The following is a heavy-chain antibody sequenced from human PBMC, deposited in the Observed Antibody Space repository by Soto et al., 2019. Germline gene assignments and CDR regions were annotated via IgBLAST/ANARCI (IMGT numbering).Heavy chain of an antibody. CDR3: ARVVPAAIVVRGDWFDP. Sequence: QVQLVQSGAEVKKPGSSVKVSCKASGGTFSSYAISWVRQAPGQGLEWMGGIIPIFGTANYAQKFQGRVTIPADESTSTAYMGLSSLRSEDTAVYYCARVVPAAIVVRGDWFDPWGQGTLVTVSS. CDR2: IIPIFGTA. V-gene: IGHV1-69*01. D-gene: IGHD2-2*02. CDR1: GGTFSSYA. J-gene: IGHJ5*02.